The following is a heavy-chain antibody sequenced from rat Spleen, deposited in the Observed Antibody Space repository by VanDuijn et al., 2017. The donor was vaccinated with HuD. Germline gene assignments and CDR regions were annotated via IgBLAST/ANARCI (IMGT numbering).Heavy chain of an antibody. J-gene: IGHJ2*01. CDR2: ISYDGGST. Sequence: EVQLVESGGGLVEPGRSLKLSCAASGFAFSNYGMAWVRQAPTKGLEWVASISYDGGSTYYRDSVKGRFTISRDNAKSSLYLQMDSLRSEDTATYYCARHNSGYGYFDYWGQGVMVTVSS. CDR1: GFAFSNYG. V-gene: IGHV5-20*01. D-gene: IGHD4-3*01. CDR3: ARHNSGYGYFDY.